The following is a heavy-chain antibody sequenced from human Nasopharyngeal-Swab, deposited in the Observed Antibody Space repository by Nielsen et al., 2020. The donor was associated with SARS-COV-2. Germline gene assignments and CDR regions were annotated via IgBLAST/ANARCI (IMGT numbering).Heavy chain of an antibody. V-gene: IGHV6-1*01. CDR3: ARDGWWGTGGYFDY. CDR1: GDSVSSNSAA. D-gene: IGHD2-8*02. Sequence: SWAISGDSVSSNSAAWNWIRQSPSRGLEWLGRTYYRSKWYNDYAVSVKSRITINPDTSKNQFSLQLNSVTPEDTAVYYCARDGWWGTGGYFDYWGQGTLVTVSS. CDR2: TYYRSKWYN. J-gene: IGHJ4*02.